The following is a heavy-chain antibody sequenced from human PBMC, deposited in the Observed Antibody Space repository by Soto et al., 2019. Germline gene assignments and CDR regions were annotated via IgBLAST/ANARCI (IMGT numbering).Heavy chain of an antibody. V-gene: IGHV4-61*01. CDR3: ARFFCSRNTCHPSDN. CDR2: IYYSGST. Sequence: PSETLSLTCTVSGGSVSSGSYYWSWILQPPGKGLEWIGYIYYSGSTNYNPSLKSRVTISVDTSKNQFSLKLSSVTAADTAVYYCARFFCSRNTCHPSDNWGRGTLVTVSS. D-gene: IGHD2-2*01. CDR1: GGSVSSGSYY. J-gene: IGHJ4*02.